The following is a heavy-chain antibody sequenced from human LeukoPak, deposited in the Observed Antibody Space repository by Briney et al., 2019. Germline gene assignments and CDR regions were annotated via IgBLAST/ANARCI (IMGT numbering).Heavy chain of an antibody. J-gene: IGHJ4*02. CDR2: INHSGST. CDR3: ARGLNSGATAPNYHFDY. CDR1: GESFSGYY. D-gene: IGHD1-7*01. V-gene: IGHV4-34*01. Sequence: SETLSLTCAVYGESFSGYYWSWIRQPPGKGLGWIGDINHSGSTKYNPSLKSRVTISVDTSKNQFSLKLSSVTAADTAVYYCARGLNSGATAPNYHFDYWGQGTLVTVSS.